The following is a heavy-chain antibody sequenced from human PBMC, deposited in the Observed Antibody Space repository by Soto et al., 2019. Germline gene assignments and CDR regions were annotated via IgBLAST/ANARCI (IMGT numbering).Heavy chain of an antibody. D-gene: IGHD2-15*01. J-gene: IGHJ4*02. CDR1: GGSFSGYY. CDR2: INHSGST. Sequence: SETLSLTCAVYGGSFSGYYWSWIRQPPGKGLEWIGEINHSGSTNYNPSLKSRVTITVDTPKNQFSLKLSSVTAADTAVYYCARGGYCSGGSCSFADYYFDYWGQGTLVTVSS. V-gene: IGHV4-34*01. CDR3: ARGGYCSGGSCSFADYYFDY.